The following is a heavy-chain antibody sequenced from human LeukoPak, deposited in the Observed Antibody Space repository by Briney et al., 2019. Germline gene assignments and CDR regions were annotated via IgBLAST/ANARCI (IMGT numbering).Heavy chain of an antibody. Sequence: ASVTVSCKASGYTFTSYGISWVRQAPGQGLEWMGRINTYNGDTDYAQNVRGRVIMTTDTSTSTGYMELRSLRSDDTAVYYCARDGVVIRGAFTLSYNAMDVWGQGTTVAVSS. CDR1: GYTFTSYG. CDR2: INTYNGDT. V-gene: IGHV1-18*01. D-gene: IGHD2-2*01. CDR3: ARDGVVIRGAFTLSYNAMDV. J-gene: IGHJ6*02.